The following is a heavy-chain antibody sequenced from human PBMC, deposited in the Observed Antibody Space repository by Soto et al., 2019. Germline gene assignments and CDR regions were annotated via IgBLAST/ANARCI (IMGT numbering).Heavy chain of an antibody. D-gene: IGHD2-15*01. CDR2: INPNTGVT. CDR1: GYSFTDHY. CDR3: VRDPSMGGNPDEYYYHYGMDV. Sequence: ASVKVSCKASGYSFTDHYMHWVRQAPGQGLEWLGWINPNTGVTHFAQKFQGWVTMTRDTSINTAYMELTRLKSDDTAVYYCVRDPSMGGNPDEYYYHYGMDVWGQGTTVTVSS. J-gene: IGHJ6*02. V-gene: IGHV1-2*04.